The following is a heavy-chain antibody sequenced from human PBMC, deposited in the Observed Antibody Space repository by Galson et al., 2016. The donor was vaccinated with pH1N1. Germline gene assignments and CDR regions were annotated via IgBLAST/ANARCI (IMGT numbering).Heavy chain of an antibody. V-gene: IGHV3-23*01. CDR2: VSGRGDST. J-gene: IGHJ4*02. CDR3: AKDLSSDYGDYGLDY. CDR1: GFTFRRYA. D-gene: IGHD4-17*01. Sequence: SLRLSCAASGFTFRRYAMSWVRQAPGKGLEWVSAVSGRGDSTYYADSVKGHFTISRDNSKNTLYPQMKSLRAEDTALYYCAKDLSSDYGDYGLDYWGQGTLVTVSS.